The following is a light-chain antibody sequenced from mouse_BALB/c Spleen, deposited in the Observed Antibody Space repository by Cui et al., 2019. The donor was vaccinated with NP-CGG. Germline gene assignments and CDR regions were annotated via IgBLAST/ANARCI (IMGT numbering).Light chain of an antibody. V-gene: IGLV1*01. Sequence: HAVVSQGSALTTSPGETVTLTCRSSTGAVTTNNYANWVQEKPDHLFTGLIGGTNNRVPGVPARFSGSLIGDKAALTITGAQTEDEAIYFCALWYSNHWVFGGGTKLTVL. CDR3: ALWYSNHWV. J-gene: IGLJ1*01. CDR1: TGAVTTNNY. CDR2: GTN.